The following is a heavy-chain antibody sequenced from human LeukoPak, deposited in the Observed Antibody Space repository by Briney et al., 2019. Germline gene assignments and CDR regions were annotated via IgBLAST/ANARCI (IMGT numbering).Heavy chain of an antibody. CDR1: DFTLTNAW. Sequence: GGSLRLFCAASDFTLTNAWVNWIRQAPGEGLEWVGRIKSKTDGGTTDFAAPVNGRFTISRDDSTNTVYLQMDSLKTEDTAVYYCIIAPGLFAFETWGQGTMVTVSS. J-gene: IGHJ3*02. CDR2: IKSKTDGGTT. D-gene: IGHD6-13*01. CDR3: IIAPGLFAFET. V-gene: IGHV3-15*07.